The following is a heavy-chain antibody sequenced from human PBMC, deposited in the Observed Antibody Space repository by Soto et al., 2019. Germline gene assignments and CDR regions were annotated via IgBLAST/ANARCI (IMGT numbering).Heavy chain of an antibody. Sequence: SETLSLTCAVSCGSISSSNWCSWVRQPPGKGLEWIGEIYHSGSTNYNPSLKSRVIISVDKSKKQFSLKLSSVTAADTAVYYCAISRYSYGMKTDYWGQGTLVTVSS. CDR2: IYHSGST. CDR1: CGSISSSNW. CDR3: AISRYSYGMKTDY. V-gene: IGHV4-4*02. D-gene: IGHD5-12*01. J-gene: IGHJ4*02.